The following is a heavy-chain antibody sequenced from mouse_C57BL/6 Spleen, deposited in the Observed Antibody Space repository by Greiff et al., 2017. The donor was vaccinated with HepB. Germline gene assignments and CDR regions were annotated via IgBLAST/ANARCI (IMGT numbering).Heavy chain of an antibody. Sequence: QVQLKQPGAELVKPGASVKLSCKASGYTFTSYWMHWVKQRPGQGLEWIGMIHPNSGSTNYNEKFKSKATLTVDKSSSTAYMQLSSLTSEDSAVYYCARDYGRGGYYAMDYWGQGTSVTVSS. J-gene: IGHJ4*01. D-gene: IGHD1-1*01. CDR1: GYTFTSYW. CDR2: IHPNSGST. V-gene: IGHV1-64*01. CDR3: ARDYGRGGYYAMDY.